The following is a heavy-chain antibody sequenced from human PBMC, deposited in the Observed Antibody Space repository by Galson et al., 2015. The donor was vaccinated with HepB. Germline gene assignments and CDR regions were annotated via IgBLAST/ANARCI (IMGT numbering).Heavy chain of an antibody. V-gene: IGHV1-2*02. D-gene: IGHD4-17*01. J-gene: IGHJ3*02. CDR3: VRGAAMATVTWAFDI. CDR1: GYTFIAYY. Sequence: SVKVSCKASGYTFIAYYFHWVRQAPGQGLEWMGWVNPNSGGTIYAQKFYGRVTMTTDTSINTAYMELSRLTSDDAAVYYCVRGAAMATVTWAFDIWGQGTMVTVSS. CDR2: VNPNSGGT.